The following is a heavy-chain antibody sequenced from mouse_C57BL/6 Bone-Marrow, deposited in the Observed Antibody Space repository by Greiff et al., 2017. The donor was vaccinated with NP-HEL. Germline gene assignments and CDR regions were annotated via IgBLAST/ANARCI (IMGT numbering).Heavy chain of an antibody. CDR3: ARHGHYAMDY. CDR1: GFTFSDYG. CDR2: ISNLAYSI. Sequence: EVKLVESGGGLVQPGGSLKLSCAASGFTFSDYGMAWVRQAPRKGPEWVAFISNLAYSIYYADTVTGRFTISRENAKNTLYLEMSSLRSEDTAMYYCARHGHYAMDYWGQGTSVTVSS. V-gene: IGHV5-15*01. J-gene: IGHJ4*01.